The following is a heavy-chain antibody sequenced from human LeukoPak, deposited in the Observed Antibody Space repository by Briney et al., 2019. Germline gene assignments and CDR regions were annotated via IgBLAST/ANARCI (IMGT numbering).Heavy chain of an antibody. J-gene: IGHJ3*02. Sequence: QSGGSLRLSCAASGFTFSRYAMSWVRQAPGKGLEWVSAISGSATNTYYADSVKGRFTISRDNSKNTLHLQMNSLRAEDTAVYYCAKDRSIAAHRAFDIWGRGTMVTVSS. V-gene: IGHV3-23*01. D-gene: IGHD6-6*01. CDR2: ISGSATNT. CDR1: GFTFSRYA. CDR3: AKDRSIAAHRAFDI.